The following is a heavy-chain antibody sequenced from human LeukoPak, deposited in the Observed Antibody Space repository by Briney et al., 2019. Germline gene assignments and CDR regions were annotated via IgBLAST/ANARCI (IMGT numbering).Heavy chain of an antibody. Sequence: ASVKVSCKASGYTFTSYGINWVRQAPGQGLEWMGGIIPVFGTSNYAQKFQGRVTITADESTRTAYMELSSLRSEDTAVYYCARVTGGRYCSTTSCYMRGWFDPWGQGTLVTVSS. J-gene: IGHJ5*02. V-gene: IGHV1-69*13. CDR2: IIPVFGTS. CDR1: GYTFTSYG. D-gene: IGHD2-2*02. CDR3: ARVTGGRYCSTTSCYMRGWFDP.